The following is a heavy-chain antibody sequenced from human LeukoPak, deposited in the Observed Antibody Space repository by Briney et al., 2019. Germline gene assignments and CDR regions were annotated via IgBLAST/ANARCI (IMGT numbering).Heavy chain of an antibody. Sequence: GGSLRLSCAASGFTFSSYWMHWVRQAPGKGLVWVSRINSDGSSTSYADSVKGRFTISRDNAKNTLYLQMNSLRAEDTAVYYCARAQGYCSSTSCYRGSSYFDYWGQGTLVTVSS. J-gene: IGHJ4*02. CDR2: INSDGSST. D-gene: IGHD2-2*02. V-gene: IGHV3-74*01. CDR3: ARAQGYCSSTSCYRGSSYFDY. CDR1: GFTFSSYW.